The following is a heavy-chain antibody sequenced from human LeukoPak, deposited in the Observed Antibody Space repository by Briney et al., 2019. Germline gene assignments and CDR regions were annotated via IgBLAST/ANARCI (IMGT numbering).Heavy chain of an antibody. CDR1: GGSVSRNW. D-gene: IGHD5-12*01. Sequence: PSETLSLTCAVSGGSVSRNWWSWVRQPPGKGLEWIGYIYYSGSTSYNPSLKSRVTIAVDTSKNQFSLKLSSVTAADTAVYYCARDRGYSGYDPPDYWGQGTLVTVSS. CDR3: ARDRGYSGYDPPDY. V-gene: IGHV4-59*02. J-gene: IGHJ4*02. CDR2: IYYSGST.